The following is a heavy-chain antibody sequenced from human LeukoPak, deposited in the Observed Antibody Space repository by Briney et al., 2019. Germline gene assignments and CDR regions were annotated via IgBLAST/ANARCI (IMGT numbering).Heavy chain of an antibody. CDR2: MSGSGYNT. V-gene: IGHV3-23*01. CDR3: AKVRWTSGGYIDS. D-gene: IGHD3-22*01. CDR1: GFTFSSYA. J-gene: IGHJ4*02. Sequence: PGGSLRLSCAASGFTFSSYAMSWVRQAPGKGLEWVSGMSGSGYNTYYADSVKGRFTISRDNSKNTLYLQMNSLRAEDMAVYYCAKVRWTSGGYIDSWGQGTLVTVSS.